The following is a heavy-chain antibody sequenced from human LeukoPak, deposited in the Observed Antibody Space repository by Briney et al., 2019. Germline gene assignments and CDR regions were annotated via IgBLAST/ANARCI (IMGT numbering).Heavy chain of an antibody. CDR1: GFTFSSYA. D-gene: IGHD1-26*01. Sequence: GGSLRLSCAASGFTFSSYAMHWVRQAPGKGLEGVAVISYDGSNKYYADSMKGRFTISRANSKNTLYLQMNSLRAEDTAVYSCARESGSYYVIDYWGQGTLVTVSS. CDR3: ARESGSYYVIDY. CDR2: ISYDGSNK. V-gene: IGHV3-30-3*01. J-gene: IGHJ4*02.